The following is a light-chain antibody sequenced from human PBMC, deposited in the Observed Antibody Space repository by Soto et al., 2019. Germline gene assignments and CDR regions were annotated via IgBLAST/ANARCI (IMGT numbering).Light chain of an antibody. J-gene: IGKJ1*01. CDR2: AAS. CDR1: QGISTY. Sequence: DIPMTQSPSSLSAYVGDRVTITCRASQGISTYLNWYQQKPGKAPKLLIYAASSLQSGVPSRFSGSGSETDFTLTISSLQPEDFATYSCQHSTTWTFGQGTKVDIK. CDR3: QHSTTWT. V-gene: IGKV1-39*01.